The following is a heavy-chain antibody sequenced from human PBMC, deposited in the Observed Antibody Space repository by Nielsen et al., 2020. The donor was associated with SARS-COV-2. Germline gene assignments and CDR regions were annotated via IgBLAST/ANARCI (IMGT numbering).Heavy chain of an antibody. CDR2: IYYSGST. V-gene: IGHV4-39*01. J-gene: IGHJ4*02. CDR3: ARRGDMITFGGVIAN. Sequence: GSLRLSCTVSGGSISSSSYYWGWIRQPPGKGLEWIGSIYYSGSTYYNPSLKSRVTISVDTSKNQFSLKLSSVTAADTAVYYCARRGDMITFGGVIANWGQGTLVTVSS. CDR1: GGSISSSSYY. D-gene: IGHD3-16*02.